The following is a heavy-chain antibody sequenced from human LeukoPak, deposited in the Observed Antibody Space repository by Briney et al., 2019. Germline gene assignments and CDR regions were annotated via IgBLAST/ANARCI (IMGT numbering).Heavy chain of an antibody. D-gene: IGHD6-6*01. V-gene: IGHV3-21*01. Sequence: GGSLRLSCAASGFTFSSYGMNWVRQAPGKGLEWGSSITSSSSYIYYADSVKGRFTISRDNAKNSLYLQMNSLRAEDTAVYYCARSYSSSRGTFDYWGQGTLVTVSS. CDR3: ARSYSSSRGTFDY. J-gene: IGHJ4*02. CDR1: GFTFSSYG. CDR2: ITSSSSYI.